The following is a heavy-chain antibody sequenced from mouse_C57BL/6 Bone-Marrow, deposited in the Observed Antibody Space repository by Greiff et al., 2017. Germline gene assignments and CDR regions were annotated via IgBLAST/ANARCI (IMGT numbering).Heavy chain of an antibody. Sequence: DVHLVESGGGLVKPGGSLKLSCAASGFTFSDYGMHWVRQAPEKGLEWVAYISSGSSTIYYADTVKGRFTISRDNAKNTLFLQMTSLRSEDTAMYYCANSSGYVAFAYWGQGTLVTVSA. D-gene: IGHD3-2*02. CDR3: ANSSGYVAFAY. CDR2: ISSGSSTI. V-gene: IGHV5-17*01. CDR1: GFTFSDYG. J-gene: IGHJ3*01.